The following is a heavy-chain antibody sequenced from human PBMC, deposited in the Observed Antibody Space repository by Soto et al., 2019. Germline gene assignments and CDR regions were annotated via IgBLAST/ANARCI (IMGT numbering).Heavy chain of an antibody. V-gene: IGHV3-23*01. Sequence: EVQLLESGGGLVQPGGSRRLSCAASGFTFSSYAMSWVRQAPGKGLEWVSSISGSGGSTYYADSEKGRFTISRDNSKNTLYLQMNSLRAEDTAVYYCAKDRRGPYGDYEFDYWGQGTLVTVSS. D-gene: IGHD4-17*01. CDR3: AKDRRGPYGDYEFDY. CDR1: GFTFSSYA. CDR2: ISGSGGST. J-gene: IGHJ4*02.